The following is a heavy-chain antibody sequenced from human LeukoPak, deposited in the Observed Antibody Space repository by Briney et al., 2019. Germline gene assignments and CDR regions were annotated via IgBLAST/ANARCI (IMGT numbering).Heavy chain of an antibody. Sequence: GGSLRLSCAASGFTFSPYALSWVRQAPGKGLEWVSSITNSGGGTYYANSVKGRFTISRDNSKNTLYLQMNSLRAEDTAVYYCAKDPGGMVRVVMTYWGQGILVTVSS. CDR1: GFTFSPYA. V-gene: IGHV3-23*01. J-gene: IGHJ4*02. D-gene: IGHD3-10*01. CDR3: AKDPGGMVRVVMTY. CDR2: ITNSGGGT.